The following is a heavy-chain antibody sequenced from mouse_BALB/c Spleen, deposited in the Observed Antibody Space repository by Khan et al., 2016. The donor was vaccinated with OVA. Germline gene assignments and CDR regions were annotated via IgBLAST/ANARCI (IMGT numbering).Heavy chain of an antibody. D-gene: IGHD1-1*01. Sequence: QVQLKQSGPGLVASSQSLSITCTVSGFSLTSYGVHWVRQPPGKGLEWLVVIWSDGKTTYNSTLNSRLSISKDNSKSQVFLKMNSLQTDDTTMYYGARNTHMITTVVDYWGQGTTVTVSS. V-gene: IGHV2-6*02. CDR1: GFSLTSYG. CDR3: ARNTHMITTVVDY. CDR2: IWSDGKT. J-gene: IGHJ4*01.